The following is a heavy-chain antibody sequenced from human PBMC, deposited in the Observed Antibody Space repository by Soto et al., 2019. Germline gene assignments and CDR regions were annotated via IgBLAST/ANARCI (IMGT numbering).Heavy chain of an antibody. Sequence: GGSLRLSCAASGFTFSSYWMSWVLQAPGKGLEWVANIKQDGSEKYYVDSVKGRFTISRDNAKNSLYLQMNSLRAEDTAVYYCARVSRGGITIFGVVSPSDYYYGMDVWGQGTTVTVSS. V-gene: IGHV3-7*05. D-gene: IGHD3-3*01. CDR3: ARVSRGGITIFGVVSPSDYYYGMDV. CDR1: GFTFSSYW. CDR2: IKQDGSEK. J-gene: IGHJ6*02.